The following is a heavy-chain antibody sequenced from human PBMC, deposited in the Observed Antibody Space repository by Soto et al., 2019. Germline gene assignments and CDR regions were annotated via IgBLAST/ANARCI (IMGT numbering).Heavy chain of an antibody. CDR1: GYTFTSYG. CDR2: ISAYNGNT. V-gene: IGHV1-18*04. CDR3: ARATYYYDSSGYYPDAFDI. J-gene: IGHJ3*02. Sequence: ASVKVSCKASGYTFTSYGISWVRQAPGQGLEWMGWISAYNGNTNYAQKLQGRVTMTTDTSTSTAYMELRSLRSDDTAVYYCARATYYYDSSGYYPDAFDIWGQGTMGTVAS. D-gene: IGHD3-22*01.